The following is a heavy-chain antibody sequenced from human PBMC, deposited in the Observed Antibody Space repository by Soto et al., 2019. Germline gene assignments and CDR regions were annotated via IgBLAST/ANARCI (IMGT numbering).Heavy chain of an antibody. CDR1: GFTFSSYW. CDR2: IKQDGSEK. CDR3: ARNGVRGVTYSYYYMDV. D-gene: IGHD3-10*01. Sequence: EVQLVESGGGLVQPGGSLRLSCAASGFTFSSYWMSWVRQAPGKGLEWVANIKQDGSEKYYVDSVKGRFTISRDNAKNSLYLQMNSLRAEDTAVFYCARNGVRGVTYSYYYMDVWGKGTTVTVSS. V-gene: IGHV3-7*01. J-gene: IGHJ6*03.